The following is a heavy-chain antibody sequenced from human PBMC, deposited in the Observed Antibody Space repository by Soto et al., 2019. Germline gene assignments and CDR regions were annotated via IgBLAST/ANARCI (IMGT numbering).Heavy chain of an antibody. CDR3: ARQSDYNIFTGCWYYFDY. D-gene: IGHD3-9*01. CDR1: GYSFSSYW. Sequence: PGESLKISCKASGYSFSSYWIAWVRQMPGKGLEWMGIIYPGDSDARYSPSFEGQVTISVDTSINTAYLQWSYLKASDSAMYFCARQSDYNIFTGCWYYFDYWGHGSLVTVSS. CDR2: IYPGDSDA. J-gene: IGHJ4*01. V-gene: IGHV5-51*01.